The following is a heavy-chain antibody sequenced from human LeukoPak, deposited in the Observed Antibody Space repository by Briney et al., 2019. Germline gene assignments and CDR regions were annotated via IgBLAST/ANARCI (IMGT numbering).Heavy chain of an antibody. V-gene: IGHV3-21*01. CDR1: GFTFSTYS. J-gene: IGHJ4*02. CDR3: ARLGSYYDSRGYYYVGH. Sequence: GGSLRLSCAASGFTFSTYSMHWVRQAPGKGLEWVSSIRSGGTYINYADSVKGRFTISRDDSRNTLYLQMNGLRAEDTAVYYCARLGSYYDSRGYYYVGHWGQGTLVTVSS. D-gene: IGHD3-22*01. CDR2: IRSGGTYI.